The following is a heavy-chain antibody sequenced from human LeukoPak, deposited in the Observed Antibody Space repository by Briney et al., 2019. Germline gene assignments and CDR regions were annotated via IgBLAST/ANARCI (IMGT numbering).Heavy chain of an antibody. D-gene: IGHD3-3*01. CDR3: ARGDYDFWSASMDY. J-gene: IGHJ4*02. CDR1: GGSISSGGYS. V-gene: IGHV4-61*08. Sequence: KTSETLSLTCAVSGGSISSGGYSWSWIRQPPGKGLEWIGYIYYSGSTNYNPSLKSRVTISVDTSKNQFSLKLSSVTAADTAVYYCARGDYDFWSASMDYWGQGTLVTVSS. CDR2: IYYSGST.